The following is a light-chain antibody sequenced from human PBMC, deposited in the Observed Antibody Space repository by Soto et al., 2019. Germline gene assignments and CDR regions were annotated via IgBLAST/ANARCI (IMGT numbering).Light chain of an antibody. V-gene: IGKV1-5*03. Sequence: DIHMTQSPSTLSASVGDRVTITCRASQSVSDWLAWYQQKPGKAPKLLIYQASNLQSGVPSRFSGSGSGTEFTLTISSLQPDDFATYYCQEYYTYSNTFGQGTKLEIK. CDR3: QEYYTYSNT. J-gene: IGKJ2*01. CDR1: QSVSDW. CDR2: QAS.